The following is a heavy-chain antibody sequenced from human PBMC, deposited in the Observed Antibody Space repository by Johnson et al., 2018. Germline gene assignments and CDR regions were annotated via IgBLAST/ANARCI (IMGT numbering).Heavy chain of an antibody. CDR3: AREDIVVVPAVINYMDV. V-gene: IGHV3-21*01. CDR1: GFSFSRYS. CDR2: ISSSSGYI. Sequence: VQLVESGGGLVKPGGSLRLSCAASGFSFSRYSMNWVRQVPGKGLELVSSISSSSGYIYYADSVKGRFTISRDNAKNSLYLQMNSLRAEDTAVYYCAREDIVVVPAVINYMDVWGKGTTVTVSS. J-gene: IGHJ6*03. D-gene: IGHD2-2*01.